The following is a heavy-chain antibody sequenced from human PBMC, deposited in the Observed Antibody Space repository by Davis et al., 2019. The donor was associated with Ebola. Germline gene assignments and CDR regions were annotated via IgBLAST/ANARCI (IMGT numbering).Heavy chain of an antibody. Sequence: SETLSLTCAVSGGSISSSNWWSWVRQPPGKGLEWIGEIYHSGSTNYNPSLKSRVTISVDKSKNQFSLKLSSVTAADTAVYYCARDCSSTSCYYGMDVWGQGTTVTVSS. CDR1: GGSISSSNW. CDR2: IYHSGST. CDR3: ARDCSSTSCYYGMDV. J-gene: IGHJ6*02. D-gene: IGHD2-2*01. V-gene: IGHV4-4*02.